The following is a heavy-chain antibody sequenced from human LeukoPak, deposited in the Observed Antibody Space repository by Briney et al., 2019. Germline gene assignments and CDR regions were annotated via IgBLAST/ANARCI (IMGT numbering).Heavy chain of an antibody. CDR1: GFTFSNYS. CDR2: ISSLSSYI. Sequence: GGSLRLSCAASGFTFSNYSMNWVRQAPGKGLERVSSISSLSSYIYYADSVKGRFTISRDNAKNSLYLQMNSLRAEDTAVYYCAELGITMIGGVWGKGTTVTISS. CDR3: AELGITMIGGV. D-gene: IGHD3-10*02. V-gene: IGHV3-21*01. J-gene: IGHJ6*04.